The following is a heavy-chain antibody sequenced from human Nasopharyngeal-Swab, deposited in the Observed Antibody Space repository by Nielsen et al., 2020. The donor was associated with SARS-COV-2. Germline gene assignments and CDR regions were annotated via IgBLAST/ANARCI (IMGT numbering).Heavy chain of an antibody. CDR2: IYYSGST. V-gene: IGHV4-59*01. J-gene: IGHJ6*03. CDR3: ARDLGGYDILTGYYHYYYYMDV. Sequence: WIRQPPGKGLEWIGYIYYSGSTNYNPSLKSRVTISVDTSKNQFSLKLSSVTAADTVVYYCARDLGGYDILTGYYHYYYYMDVWGKGTTVTVSS. D-gene: IGHD3-9*01.